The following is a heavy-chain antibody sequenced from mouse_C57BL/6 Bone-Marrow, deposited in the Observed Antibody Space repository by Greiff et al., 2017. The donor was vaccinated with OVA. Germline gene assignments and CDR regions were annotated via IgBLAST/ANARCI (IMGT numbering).Heavy chain of an antibody. J-gene: IGHJ2*01. Sequence: QVQLQQPGTELVKPGASVKLSCKASGYTFTSYWMHWVKQRPGQGLEWIGNINPSNGGTNYNEKFKSKATLTVDKSASTAYMQLSSLTSEDSAVYYCARWITTVVDVDYWGQGTTLTVSS. CDR3: ARWITTVVDVDY. CDR2: INPSNGGT. CDR1: GYTFTSYW. D-gene: IGHD1-1*01. V-gene: IGHV1-53*01.